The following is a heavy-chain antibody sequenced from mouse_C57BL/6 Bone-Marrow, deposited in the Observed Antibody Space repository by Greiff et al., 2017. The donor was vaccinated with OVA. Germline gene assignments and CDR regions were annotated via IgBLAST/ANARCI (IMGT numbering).Heavy chain of an antibody. Sequence: EVQLQQSGPELVKPGASVKISCKASGYTFTDYYMNWVKQSHGKSLEWIGDINPNNGGTSYNQKFKGKATLTVDKSSSTAYMELRSLTSEDSAVYYCARSYGSSYRYFDYWGQGTTLTVSS. CDR1: GYTFTDYY. CDR3: ARSYGSSYRYFDY. D-gene: IGHD1-1*01. V-gene: IGHV1-26*01. CDR2: INPNNGGT. J-gene: IGHJ2*01.